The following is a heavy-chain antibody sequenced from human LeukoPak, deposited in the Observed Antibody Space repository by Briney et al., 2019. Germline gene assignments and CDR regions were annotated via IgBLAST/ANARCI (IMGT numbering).Heavy chain of an antibody. CDR1: GGTFSTYA. CDR2: ITPILGTA. V-gene: IGHV1-69*10. CDR3: ARSLIDYGGSYDAFDI. D-gene: IGHD4-23*01. J-gene: IGHJ3*02. Sequence: SVKVSCKASGGTFSTYAISWVRQAPGQGLEWMGGITPILGTANYAQKFQGGVTVNADQSTSTAYMELSSLRSEDTAVYYCARSLIDYGGSYDAFDIWGQGTMVTISS.